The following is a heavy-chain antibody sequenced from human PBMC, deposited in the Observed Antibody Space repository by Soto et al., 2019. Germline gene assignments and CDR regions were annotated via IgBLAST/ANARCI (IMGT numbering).Heavy chain of an antibody. J-gene: IGHJ4*02. CDR2: IYYSGST. D-gene: IGHD2-15*01. Sequence: SETLSLTCTVSGGSISSYYWSWIRQPPGKGLEWIGYIYYSGSTNYNPSLKSRVTISVDTSKNQFSLKLSSVTAADTAVYYCARDSSVVVVAHDYWGQGTLVTVSS. CDR1: GGSISSYY. V-gene: IGHV4-59*01. CDR3: ARDSSVVVVAHDY.